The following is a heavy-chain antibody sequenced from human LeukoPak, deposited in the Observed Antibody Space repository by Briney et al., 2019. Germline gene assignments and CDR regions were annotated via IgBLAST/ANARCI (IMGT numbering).Heavy chain of an antibody. D-gene: IGHD2-15*01. CDR2: ISYDGSSK. Sequence: PGRSLRLSCAASGFTFSSYAMHWVRQAPGKGLEWVAVISYDGSSKYYADSVKGRFTISRDNSKNTLYLQVNSLRAEDTAVYYCANTRGYGYYFNYWGQGTLVTVSS. V-gene: IGHV3-30*04. CDR3: ANTRGYGYYFNY. CDR1: GFTFSSYA. J-gene: IGHJ4*02.